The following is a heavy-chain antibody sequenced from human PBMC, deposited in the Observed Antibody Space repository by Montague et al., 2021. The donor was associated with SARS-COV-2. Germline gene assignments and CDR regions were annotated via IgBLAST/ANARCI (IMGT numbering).Heavy chain of an antibody. CDR3: ARSYGTTVVTRAFDY. CDR2: IDWDDDK. D-gene: IGHD4-23*01. V-gene: IGHV2-70*01. CDR1: GFSLSTSGMC. J-gene: IGHJ4*02. Sequence: PALVKPTQTLTLTCTFSGFSLSTSGMCVSWIRQPPGKALEWLTLIDWDDDKYYSTSLKIRLTISKDTSKTQVVLTMTNMDPVDTATYYCARSYGTTVVTRAFDYWGQGTLVTVSS.